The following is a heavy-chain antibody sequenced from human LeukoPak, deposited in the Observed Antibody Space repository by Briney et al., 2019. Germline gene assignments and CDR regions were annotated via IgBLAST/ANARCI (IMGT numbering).Heavy chain of an antibody. Sequence: PSETLSLTCTVSGGFISSYSWSWIRQPPGKGLEYIGFIYYSGSTNYNPSLKSRVTISVDTSKNQFSLKLSSVTAADTAVYYCARAVGEGYCSSTSCYIAFDIWGQGTMVTVSS. J-gene: IGHJ3*02. CDR2: IYYSGST. CDR3: ARAVGEGYCSSTSCYIAFDI. CDR1: GGFISSYS. D-gene: IGHD2-2*02. V-gene: IGHV4-59*08.